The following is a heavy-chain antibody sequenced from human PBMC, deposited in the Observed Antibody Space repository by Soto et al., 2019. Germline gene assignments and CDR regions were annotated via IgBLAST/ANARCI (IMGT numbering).Heavy chain of an antibody. Sequence: GGSLRLSCAASGFTFSSYSMNWVRQAQGKGLGWVSSISSSSSYIYYANSVKGRFTISRDNAKNSLYLQMNSLRAEDTAVYYCARDRGTYSGSYNYYYGMDVWGQGTTVTVSS. D-gene: IGHD1-26*01. CDR2: ISSSSSYI. J-gene: IGHJ6*02. CDR3: ARDRGTYSGSYNYYYGMDV. V-gene: IGHV3-21*01. CDR1: GFTFSSYS.